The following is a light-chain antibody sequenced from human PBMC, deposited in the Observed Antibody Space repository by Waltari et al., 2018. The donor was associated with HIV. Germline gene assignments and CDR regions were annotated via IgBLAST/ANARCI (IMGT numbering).Light chain of an antibody. CDR1: QNVDSW. J-gene: IGKJ2*01. Sequence: IQMTQSPSILSASVGDRVTITCRASQNVDSWLAWYQQRPGRAPKLLIYKASTLEYGVLARFSGSGSGTDFSLTINGLHPDDFATYFCQQYNSDFYTFGQGTRLDLK. V-gene: IGKV1-5*03. CDR2: KAS. CDR3: QQYNSDFYT.